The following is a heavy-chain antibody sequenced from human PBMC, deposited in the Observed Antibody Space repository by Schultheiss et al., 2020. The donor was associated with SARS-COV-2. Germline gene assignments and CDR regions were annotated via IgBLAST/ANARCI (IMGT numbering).Heavy chain of an antibody. CDR1: GGSFSGYY. J-gene: IGHJ3*02. V-gene: IGHV4-34*01. CDR2: IYHSGST. D-gene: IGHD2-2*01. Sequence: SETLSLTCAVYGGSFSGYYWSWIRQPPGKGLEWIGSIYHSGSTYYNPSLKSRVTISVDTSKNQFSLKLSSVTAADTAVYYCARDCSSTSCYPGNDAFDIWGQGTMVTVSS. CDR3: ARDCSSTSCYPGNDAFDI.